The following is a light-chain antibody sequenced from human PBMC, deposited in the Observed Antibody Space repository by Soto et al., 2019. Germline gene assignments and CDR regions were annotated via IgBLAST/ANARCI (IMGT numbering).Light chain of an antibody. J-gene: IGKJ5*01. CDR3: QQANRFPIT. CDR1: KGISSY. Sequence: VIWITPSPSLVSASTGGRVTISCRMSKGISSYLAWYQQKPWKAPKLLIYAASSLQSGVPSRFSGSGSGTDFTLTISSLQPEDFATYYCQQANRFPITFGQGTRLEIK. CDR2: AAS. V-gene: IGKV1D-8*03.